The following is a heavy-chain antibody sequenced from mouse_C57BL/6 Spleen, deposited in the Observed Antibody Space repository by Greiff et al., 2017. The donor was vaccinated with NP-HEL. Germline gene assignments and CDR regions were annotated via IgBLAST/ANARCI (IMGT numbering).Heavy chain of an antibody. Sequence: QVQLQQPGAELVRPVSSVKLSCKASGYTFTSYWMDWVKQRPGQGLEWIGNIYPSDSETHYNQKFKDKATLTVDKSSSTAYMQLSSLTSEDSAVYYCARWLLGYFDVWGTGTTVTVSS. D-gene: IGHD2-3*01. CDR3: ARWLLGYFDV. J-gene: IGHJ1*03. CDR1: GYTFTSYW. CDR2: IYPSDSET. V-gene: IGHV1-61*01.